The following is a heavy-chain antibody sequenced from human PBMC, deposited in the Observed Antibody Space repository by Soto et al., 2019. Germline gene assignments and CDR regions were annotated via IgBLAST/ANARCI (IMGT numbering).Heavy chain of an antibody. Sequence: PGGSLRLSCAASGFTFSTYAMSWVRQAPGKGLEWVSTIGNSGGITYYADSVKGRFTISRDNAKNSLYLQMNSLRAEDTAVYYCARELDGIDVWGQGTTVTVSS. J-gene: IGHJ6*02. CDR1: GFTFSTYA. CDR3: ARELDGIDV. V-gene: IGHV3-23*01. CDR2: IGNSGGIT.